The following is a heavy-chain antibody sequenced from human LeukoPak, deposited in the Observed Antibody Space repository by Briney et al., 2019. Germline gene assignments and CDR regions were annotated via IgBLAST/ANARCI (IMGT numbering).Heavy chain of an antibody. CDR3: ARVAKERVGGVYYFDY. CDR2: IGTAGDT. D-gene: IGHD1-1*01. CDR1: GFTFSDHD. J-gene: IGHJ4*02. Sequence: TGGSLRLSCAASGFTFSDHDMHWVRQATGKGLEWVSAIGTAGDTYYTGSVKGRFTISRENAKNSLYLQMNSLRAGDTAVYYCARVAKERVGGVYYFDYWGQGTLVTVSS. V-gene: IGHV3-13*01.